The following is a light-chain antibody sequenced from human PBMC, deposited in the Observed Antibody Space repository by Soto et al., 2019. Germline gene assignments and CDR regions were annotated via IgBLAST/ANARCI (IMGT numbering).Light chain of an antibody. Sequence: SYELTQPPSVSVSPGQTASITCSGDKLGDKYACWYQQKPGQSPVLVIYQDSKRPSGIPERFSGSNSGNTATLTISGLQSEDEADYHCSTWDDNLSTWLFGGGTKLTVL. V-gene: IGLV3-1*01. J-gene: IGLJ3*02. CDR3: STWDDNLSTWL. CDR2: QDS. CDR1: KLGDKY.